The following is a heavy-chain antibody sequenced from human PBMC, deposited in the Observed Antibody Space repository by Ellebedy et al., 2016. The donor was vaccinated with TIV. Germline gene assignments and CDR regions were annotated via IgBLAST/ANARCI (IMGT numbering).Heavy chain of an antibody. CDR1: GFTFIDYG. J-gene: IGHJ6*02. Sequence: GGSLRLXXAASGFTFIDYGIHWVRQAPGKGLEWVAVVWKDGNNKYYADAVKGRFIISRDNSRNTVYLQMNSLRAEDTAVYYCAREEIRYPMDVWGQGTTVTVSS. CDR3: AREEIRYPMDV. CDR2: VWKDGNNK. D-gene: IGHD2-15*01. V-gene: IGHV3-33*01.